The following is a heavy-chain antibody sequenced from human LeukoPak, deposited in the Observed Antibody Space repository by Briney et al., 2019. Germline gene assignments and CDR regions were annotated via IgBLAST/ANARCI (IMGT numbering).Heavy chain of an antibody. J-gene: IGHJ5*02. D-gene: IGHD4-11*01. CDR3: ARDTGRASWFDP. Sequence: PGGSLRLSCAASGFTFSSYSMNWVRQAAGKGLEWVSYISSSSSTIYYADSVKGRLTISRDNAKNSLYLLMNSLRAEDTAVYYCARDTGRASWFDPWGQGTLVTVSS. CDR2: ISSSSSTI. V-gene: IGHV3-48*01. CDR1: GFTFSSYS.